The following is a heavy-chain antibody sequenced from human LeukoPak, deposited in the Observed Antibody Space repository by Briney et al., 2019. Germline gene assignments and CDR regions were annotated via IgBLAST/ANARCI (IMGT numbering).Heavy chain of an antibody. D-gene: IGHD6-19*01. J-gene: IGHJ4*02. CDR1: GFTFSSSE. CDR3: AREDPGIAVAVDY. Sequence: PGGSLRLSCAASGFTFSSSEMNWVRQAPGKGLEWVSYISSSGSTIYYADSVKGRFTISRDNAKNSLYLQMNSLRAEDTAIYYCAREDPGIAVAVDYWGQGTLVTVSS. V-gene: IGHV3-48*03. CDR2: ISSSGSTI.